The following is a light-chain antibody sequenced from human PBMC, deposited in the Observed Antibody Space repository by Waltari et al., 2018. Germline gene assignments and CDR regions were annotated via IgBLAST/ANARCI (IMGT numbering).Light chain of an antibody. V-gene: IGLV8-61*01. Sequence: PVVTQEPSLSVSPGGTVTLNCGPTCVSVYTTTHPSWYQQTPSQAPRMLIYTTNIRPSGVPDRVSGSILGKKAALTITGAQEDDGSDYYCMVFMYNGIYVIGSGTHLTVL. CDR1: CVSVYTTTH. CDR2: TTN. J-gene: IGLJ6*01. CDR3: MVFMYNGIYV.